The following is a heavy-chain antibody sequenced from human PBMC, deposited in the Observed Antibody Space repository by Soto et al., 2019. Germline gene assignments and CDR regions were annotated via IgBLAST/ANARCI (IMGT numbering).Heavy chain of an antibody. CDR1: GFTFSSYW. CDR3: ARVDPIVVVVADSYYFDY. V-gene: IGHV3-7*01. CDR2: IKQDGSEK. J-gene: IGHJ4*02. Sequence: GGSLRLSCAASGFTFSSYWMSWVRQAPGKGLEWVANIKQDGSEKYYVDSVKGRFTISRDNAKNSLYLQMNSLRAEDTAVYYCARVDPIVVVVADSYYFDYWGQGTLVTVSS. D-gene: IGHD2-15*01.